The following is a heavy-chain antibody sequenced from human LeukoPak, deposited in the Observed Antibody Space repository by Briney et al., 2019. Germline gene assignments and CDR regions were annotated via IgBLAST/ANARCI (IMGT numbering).Heavy chain of an antibody. D-gene: IGHD2-15*01. Sequence: PGGSLRLSCATSGFTFSRYAMHWVRQAPGKGLEWVALISYDANIGSNKYYADSVKGRFTISRDNSKNTLYLQMNSLRAEDTAVYYCARDNGDWELLFDYWGQGTLVTVSS. CDR3: ARDNGDWELLFDY. CDR2: ISYDANIGSNK. V-gene: IGHV3-30-3*01. CDR1: GFTFSRYA. J-gene: IGHJ4*02.